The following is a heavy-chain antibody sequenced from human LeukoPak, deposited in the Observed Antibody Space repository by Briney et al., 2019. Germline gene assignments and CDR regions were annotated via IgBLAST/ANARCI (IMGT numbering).Heavy chain of an antibody. D-gene: IGHD4-17*01. CDR1: GFTFSSYS. CDR3: ARDLRYGDAADLFDY. J-gene: IGHJ4*02. V-gene: IGHV3-21*01. CDR2: ISSSSSYI. Sequence: GGSLRLSCAASGFTFSSYSMNWVRQAPGKGLEWVSSISSSSSYIYYADSVKGRFTISRDNAKNSLYPQMNSLRAEDTAVYYCARDLRYGDAADLFDYWGQGTLVTVSS.